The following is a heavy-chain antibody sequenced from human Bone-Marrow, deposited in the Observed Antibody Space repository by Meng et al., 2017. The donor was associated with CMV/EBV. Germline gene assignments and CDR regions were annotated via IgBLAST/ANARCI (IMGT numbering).Heavy chain of an antibody. CDR1: GFTVSTCH. V-gene: IGHV3-53*01. D-gene: IGHD1-1*01. CDR3: ARAVDDVRAFDV. J-gene: IGHJ3*01. CDR2: IDRGGTP. Sequence: GGSLRLSCAASGFTVSTCHMTWVRQTPGRGLEWVSVIDRGGTPYYADSVRGRFTISRDNSGNALNFELNSLRVEDTAVYYCARAVDDVRAFDVWGQGALVTVSS.